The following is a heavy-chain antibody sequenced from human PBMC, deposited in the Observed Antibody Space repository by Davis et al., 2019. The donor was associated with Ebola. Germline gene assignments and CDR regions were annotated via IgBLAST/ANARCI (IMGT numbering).Heavy chain of an antibody. V-gene: IGHV3-74*01. Sequence: PGGSLRLSCAASGFSLSSYWMHWVRQAPGKGLVWVSRINSDGSSTRYADSVKGRFTISRDNAKNTLYLQMNSLRPEDTAVYYCARDIAVAGTIGFDYWGQGTLVTVSS. CDR3: ARDIAVAGTIGFDY. J-gene: IGHJ4*02. D-gene: IGHD6-19*01. CDR2: INSDGSST. CDR1: GFSLSSYW.